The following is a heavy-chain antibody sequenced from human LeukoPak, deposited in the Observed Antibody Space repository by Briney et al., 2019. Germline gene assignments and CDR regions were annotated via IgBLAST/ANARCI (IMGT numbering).Heavy chain of an antibody. J-gene: IGHJ4*02. Sequence: ASVKVSCKASGYTFTSYDINWVRQATGQGLEWMGWMNPNSVNTGYAQKFQGRVTMTRNTSISTAYMELSSLRSEDTAVYYCARAAYYGSGSYSKRVYYFDYWGQGTLVTVSS. D-gene: IGHD3-10*01. V-gene: IGHV1-8*01. CDR1: GYTFTSYD. CDR3: ARAAYYGSGSYSKRVYYFDY. CDR2: MNPNSVNT.